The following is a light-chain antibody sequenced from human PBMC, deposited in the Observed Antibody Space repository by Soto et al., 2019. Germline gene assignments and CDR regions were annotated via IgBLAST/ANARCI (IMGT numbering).Light chain of an antibody. CDR2: GNS. CDR1: SSNIGAGYD. Sequence: QSVLTQPPSVSGAPGQRVTISCTGSSSNIGAGYDVHWYQQLPGTAPKLLIYGNSNRPSGVPDRFSGSKSGTSASLAITGLQAEDEADYYRQSYYRSLRGYVFGTGSKVTVL. V-gene: IGLV1-40*01. CDR3: QSYYRSLRGYV. J-gene: IGLJ1*01.